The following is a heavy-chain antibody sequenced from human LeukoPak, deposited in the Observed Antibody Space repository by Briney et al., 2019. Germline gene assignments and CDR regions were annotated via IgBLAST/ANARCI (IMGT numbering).Heavy chain of an antibody. V-gene: IGHV4-59*08. Sequence: SETPSLTCTVSGGSISSYYWSWIRQPPGKGLERIGYIYYSGSTNYNPSLKSRVTISVDTSKNQFSLKLSSVTAADTAVYYCARRKGSATGNWFDPWGQGTLVTVSS. CDR1: GGSISSYY. D-gene: IGHD5-12*01. CDR2: IYYSGST. CDR3: ARRKGSATGNWFDP. J-gene: IGHJ5*02.